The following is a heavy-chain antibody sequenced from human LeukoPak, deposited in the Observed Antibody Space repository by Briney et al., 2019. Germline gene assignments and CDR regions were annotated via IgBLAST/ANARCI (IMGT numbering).Heavy chain of an antibody. CDR1: GFTFSSYW. J-gene: IGHJ4*02. D-gene: IGHD5-18*01. Sequence: PGGSLRLSCAASGFTFSSYWMHWVRQAPGKGLVWVSHINTDGSSTRYADSVKGRFTISRDNAKNTLYLQMNSLRAEDTAVYYCARVLTRGYSYGSPFDYWGQGTLVTVSS. V-gene: IGHV3-74*01. CDR2: INTDGSST. CDR3: ARVLTRGYSYGSPFDY.